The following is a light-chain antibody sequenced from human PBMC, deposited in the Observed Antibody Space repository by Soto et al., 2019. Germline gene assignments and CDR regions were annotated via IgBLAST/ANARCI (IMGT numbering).Light chain of an antibody. CDR1: SSNIGSNY. CDR2: RNN. V-gene: IGLV1-47*01. CDR3: AAWDDTVSGPV. Sequence: QSVLTQPPSASGTPGQRVTISCSGSSSNIGSNYVYWYQQLPGTAPKLLIYRNNQRPSGVPDRFSTSKSGASASLAISGLRSEDEADYYCAAWDDTVSGPVFGGGTKLTVL. J-gene: IGLJ3*02.